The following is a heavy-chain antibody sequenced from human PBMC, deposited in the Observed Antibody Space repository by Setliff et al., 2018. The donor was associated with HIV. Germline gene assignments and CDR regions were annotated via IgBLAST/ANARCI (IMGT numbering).Heavy chain of an antibody. CDR2: IYTSGST. CDR1: GGSISSGGYY. V-gene: IGHV4-61*02. CDR3: ARGQHSSTWGALFDY. Sequence: SETLSLTCTVSGGSISSGGYYWSWIRQPAGKGLEWIGRIYTSGSTNYNPSLKSLVTISVDTSKNQFSLKLSSVAAADTAVYYCARGQHSSTWGALFDYWGQGTLVTVSS. D-gene: IGHD6-13*01. J-gene: IGHJ4*02.